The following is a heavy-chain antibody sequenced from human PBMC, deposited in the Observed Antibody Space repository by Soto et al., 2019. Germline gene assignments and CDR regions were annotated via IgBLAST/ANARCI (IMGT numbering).Heavy chain of an antibody. J-gene: IGHJ6*02. Sequence: PSETLSLTCTVSGDSVSTNSYSWGWIRQSPGKGLEWIGTIYSSGNTYYKTSLLSRVTISVDTSKNEFSLRLSSVTAADTAVYYCARLNGYCISTNCHGYYGMDVWGQGTTVT. V-gene: IGHV4-39*01. CDR1: GDSVSTNSYS. CDR2: IYSSGNT. CDR3: ARLNGYCISTNCHGYYGMDV. D-gene: IGHD2-2*03.